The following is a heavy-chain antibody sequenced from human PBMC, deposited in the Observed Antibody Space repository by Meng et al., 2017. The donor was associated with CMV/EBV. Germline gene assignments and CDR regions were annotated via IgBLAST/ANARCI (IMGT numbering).Heavy chain of an antibody. V-gene: IGHV3-30*02. D-gene: IGHD3-22*01. Sequence: GGSLRLSCAASGFTFSSYGMHWVRQAPGKGLEWVAFIRYDGSNKYYADSVKGRFTISRDNSKNTLYLQMNSPRAEDTAVYYCARDETATQSERSAYSPDAFDIWGQGTMVTVSS. CDR2: IRYDGSNK. CDR1: GFTFSSYG. J-gene: IGHJ3*02. CDR3: ARDETATQSERSAYSPDAFDI.